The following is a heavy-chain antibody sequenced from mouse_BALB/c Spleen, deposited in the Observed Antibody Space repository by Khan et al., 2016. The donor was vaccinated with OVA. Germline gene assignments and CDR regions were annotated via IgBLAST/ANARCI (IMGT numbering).Heavy chain of an antibody. CDR1: GFSLTTYG. CDR2: LWSDGST. V-gene: IGHV2-6*02. D-gene: IGHD2-3*01. CDR3: ARWFEGYSSPYAIDY. J-gene: IGHJ4*01. Sequence: QVQLKQSGPGLVAPSQSLSITCTVSGFSLTTYGVHWVRQPLGKGLVWLVVLWSDGSTNYNYVPKSSLSISKDNSKSQVFLKLNSLQTDDTAMYYWARWFEGYSSPYAIDYWGQGTTVTVSS.